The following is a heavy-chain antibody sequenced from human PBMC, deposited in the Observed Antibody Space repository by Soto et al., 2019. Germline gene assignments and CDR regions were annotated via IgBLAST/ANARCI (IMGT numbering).Heavy chain of an antibody. CDR1: ICSINSENYF. D-gene: IGHD3-3*01. Sequence: PDTLCLTCTVSICSINSENYFWSCIRQPPGKGLEWIGYIYDSGSTNYNPSLKSRATRSLDTSKNQCSLQLTSLTSPDTAVYKCARVENGFWSPYPLGFDYGGQRAMVPVSA. J-gene: IGHJ4*02. CDR2: IYDSGST. CDR3: ARVENGFWSPYPLGFDY. V-gene: IGHV4-61*01.